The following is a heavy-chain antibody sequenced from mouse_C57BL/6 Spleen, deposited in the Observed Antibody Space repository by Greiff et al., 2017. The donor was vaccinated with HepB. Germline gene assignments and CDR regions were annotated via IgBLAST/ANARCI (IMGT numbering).Heavy chain of an antibody. Sequence: QVQLQQPGAELVRPGSSVKLSCKASGYTFTSYWMDWVKQRPGQGLEWIGNIYPSDSETHYNQKFKDKATLTVDKSSSTAYMQLSSLTSEDSAVYYCARRRDEGYFDYWGQGTTLTVSS. CDR3: ARRRDEGYFDY. J-gene: IGHJ2*01. CDR1: GYTFTSYW. CDR2: IYPSDSET. V-gene: IGHV1-61*01.